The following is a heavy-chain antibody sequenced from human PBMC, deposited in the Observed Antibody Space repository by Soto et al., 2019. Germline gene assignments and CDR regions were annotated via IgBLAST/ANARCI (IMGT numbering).Heavy chain of an antibody. D-gene: IGHD6-19*01. V-gene: IGHV3-30-3*01. CDR2: ISYDGSNK. CDR1: GFTFSSYA. J-gene: IGHJ4*02. Sequence: GGSLRLSCAASGFTFSSYAMHWVRQAPGKGLEWVAVISYDGSNKYYADSVKGRFTISRDNSKNTLYLQMNSLRAEDTAVYYCARSVAGTDYFDYWGQGTLVTVSS. CDR3: ARSVAGTDYFDY.